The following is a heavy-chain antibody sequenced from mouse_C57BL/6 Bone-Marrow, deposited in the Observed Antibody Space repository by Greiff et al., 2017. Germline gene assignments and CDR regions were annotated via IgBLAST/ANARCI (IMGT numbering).Heavy chain of an antibody. D-gene: IGHD1-1*01. CDR1: GYTFTSYW. CDR2: IHPNSGST. CDR3: ARCGVVPYFDV. V-gene: IGHV1-64*01. J-gene: IGHJ1*03. Sequence: QVQLQQPGAELVKPGASVKLSCKASGYTFTSYWMHWVKQRPGQGLEWIGMIHPNSGSTNYNEKFKSKATLTVDTSSSTAYMQLSSLTSEDSAVCDCARCGVVPYFDVWGTGTTVTVSS.